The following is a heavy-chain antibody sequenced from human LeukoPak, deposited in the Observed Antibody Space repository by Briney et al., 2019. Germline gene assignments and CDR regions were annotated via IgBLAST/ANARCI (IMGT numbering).Heavy chain of an antibody. CDR2: INHSGST. Sequence: KSSETLSLTCAVYGGSFSGYYWSWIRQPPGKGLEWIGEINHSGSTNYNPSLKSRVTISVDTSKNQFSLKLSSVTAADAAVYYCARKLKDYGNWGQGTLVTASS. D-gene: IGHD3-16*01. V-gene: IGHV4-34*01. CDR3: ARKLKDYGN. CDR1: GGSFSGYY. J-gene: IGHJ4*02.